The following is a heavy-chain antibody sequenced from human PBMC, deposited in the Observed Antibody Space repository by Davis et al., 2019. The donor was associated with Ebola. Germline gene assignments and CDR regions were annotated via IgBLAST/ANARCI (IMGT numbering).Heavy chain of an antibody. J-gene: IGHJ4*02. V-gene: IGHV5-51*01. D-gene: IGHD4-17*01. Sequence: KVSCKGSGYTFIIYWIGWVRQMPGKGLEWMGIIYPGDSDTRYSPSFQGQVTISADKSISTAYLQWSSLKASDTAMYYCARLYYGDYNDYWGQGTLVTVSS. CDR3: ARLYYGDYNDY. CDR1: GYTFIIYW. CDR2: IYPGDSDT.